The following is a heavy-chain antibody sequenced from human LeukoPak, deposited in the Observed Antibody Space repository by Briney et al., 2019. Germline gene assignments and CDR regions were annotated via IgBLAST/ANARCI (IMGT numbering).Heavy chain of an antibody. V-gene: IGHV3-48*02. CDR3: ARAYYYDSSGYYNY. D-gene: IGHD3-22*01. Sequence: GGSLRLSCAASGFTFSSYSMNWVRQAPGKGLEWVSHISSSSSIIYYADSVKGRFTISRDNAKDSLYLQMNSLRDEDTAVYYCARAYYYDSSGYYNYWGQGTLVTVSS. J-gene: IGHJ4*02. CDR1: GFTFSSYS. CDR2: ISSSSSII.